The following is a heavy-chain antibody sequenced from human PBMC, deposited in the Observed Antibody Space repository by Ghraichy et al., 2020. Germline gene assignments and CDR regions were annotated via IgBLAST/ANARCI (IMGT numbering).Heavy chain of an antibody. CDR2: ISVSGIET. V-gene: IGHV3-23*01. CDR3: EKKMSSGSYPH. CDR1: GFTFSSFV. D-gene: IGHD3-10*01. J-gene: IGHJ4*02. Sequence: GGSLRLSCVGSGFTFSSFVMSWVRQTPGKRLEWVSAISVSGIETFYADSVKGRFTISRDNSRNTVYLEMNSLRVEDTAIYYCEKKMSSGSYPHWGQGTLVTVSS.